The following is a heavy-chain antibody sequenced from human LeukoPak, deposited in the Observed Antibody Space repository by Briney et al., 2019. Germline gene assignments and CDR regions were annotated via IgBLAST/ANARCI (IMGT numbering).Heavy chain of an antibody. CDR2: ISGSGGST. V-gene: IGHV3-23*01. J-gene: IGHJ4*02. Sequence: GGSLRLSCAASGFTFSSYAMSWVRQAPGKGLEWVSAISGSGGSTYYADSVKGRFTISRDNSKNTLYLQMNSLRAEDTAVYYCVQDWAWGAFADWGQGTLVTVSS. CDR1: GFTFSSYA. CDR3: VQDWAWGAFAD. D-gene: IGHD7-27*01.